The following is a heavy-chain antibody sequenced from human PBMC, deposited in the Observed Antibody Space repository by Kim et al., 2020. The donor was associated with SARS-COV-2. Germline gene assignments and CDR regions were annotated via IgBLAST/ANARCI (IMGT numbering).Heavy chain of an antibody. V-gene: IGHV3-21*01. Sequence: GGSLRLSCAASGFTFSSYSMNWVRQAPGKGLEWVSSISSSSSYIYYADSVKGRFTISRDNAKNSLYLQMNSLRAEDTAVYYCARDLGYSPYYYGMDVRGQGTTVTVSS. D-gene: IGHD2-15*01. CDR1: GFTFSSYS. J-gene: IGHJ6*02. CDR2: ISSSSSYI. CDR3: ARDLGYSPYYYGMDV.